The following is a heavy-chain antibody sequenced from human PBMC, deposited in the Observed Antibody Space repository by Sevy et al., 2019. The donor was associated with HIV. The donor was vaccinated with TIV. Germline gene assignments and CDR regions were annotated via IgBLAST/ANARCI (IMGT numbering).Heavy chain of an antibody. D-gene: IGHD2-15*01. J-gene: IGHJ6*02. CDR2: IYSDGRT. V-gene: IGHV3-53*01. CDR3: TGEDIVLGEGNYYGMDV. CDR1: GFSVSSNY. Sequence: GGSLRLSCVVSGFSVSSNYMSWVRQAPGKGLEWVSNIYSDGRTYYADSVRGGFTISRDTSKNTVYLEMKSLRAEDTAVYYCTGEDIVLGEGNYYGMDVWGHGTTVTVSS.